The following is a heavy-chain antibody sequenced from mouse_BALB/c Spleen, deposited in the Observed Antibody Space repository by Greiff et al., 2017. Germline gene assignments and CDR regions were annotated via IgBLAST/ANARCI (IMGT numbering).Heavy chain of an antibody. V-gene: IGHV1-69*02. CDR3: TRRSTDFDY. J-gene: IGHJ2*01. CDR1: GYTFTSYW. CDR2: IYPSDSYT. Sequence: QVQLQQPGAELVRPGASVKLSCKASGYTFTSYWINWVKQRPGQGLEWIGNIYPSDSYTNYNQKFKDKATLTVDKSSSTAYMQLSSPTSEDSAVYYCTRRSTDFDYWGQGTTLTVSS.